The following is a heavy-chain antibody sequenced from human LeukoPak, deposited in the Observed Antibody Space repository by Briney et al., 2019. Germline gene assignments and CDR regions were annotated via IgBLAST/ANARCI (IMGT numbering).Heavy chain of an antibody. CDR2: IYSGGST. V-gene: IGHV3-66*01. CDR3: AKTGPGSGFSRYYFDF. CDR1: GFTVSSNY. D-gene: IGHD6-19*01. Sequence: SGGSLRLSCAASGFTVSSNYMSWVRQAPGKGLEWVSVIYSGGSTYYADSVKGRFTISRDNSKNTLYLQMNSLRAEDTAVYYCAKTGPGSGFSRYYFDFWGQGTLVTVSS. J-gene: IGHJ4*02.